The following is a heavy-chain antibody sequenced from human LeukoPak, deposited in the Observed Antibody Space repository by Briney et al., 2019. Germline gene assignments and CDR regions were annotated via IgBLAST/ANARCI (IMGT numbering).Heavy chain of an antibody. D-gene: IGHD6-13*01. Sequence: GGSLRLSCAASGFTFSSHEMNWVRQAPGKGLEWVSYISSSGTSIYYADTVKGRFTISRDNAKNSLYLQMNSLRAEDTAFYYCARGPYSSSWSAWFDPWGQGTQVTVSS. CDR1: GFTFSSHE. V-gene: IGHV3-48*03. CDR3: ARGPYSSSWSAWFDP. CDR2: ISSSGTSI. J-gene: IGHJ5*02.